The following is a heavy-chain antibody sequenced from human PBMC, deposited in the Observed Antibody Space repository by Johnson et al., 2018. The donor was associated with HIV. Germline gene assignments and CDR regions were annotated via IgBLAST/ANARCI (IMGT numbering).Heavy chain of an antibody. Sequence: QVQLVESGGGVVQPGRSLRLSCAASGFTFSSYAMHWFRQAPGKGLEWVAVISSDGNNTFYSDSVKGRFTVSRDNSKNTLYLQMNSLRGDDTAVYYCARPAIVVLPAGAFDIWGPGTMVTVSS. D-gene: IGHD2-2*01. CDR3: ARPAIVVLPAGAFDI. J-gene: IGHJ3*02. CDR2: ISSDGNNT. V-gene: IGHV3-30*04. CDR1: GFTFSSYA.